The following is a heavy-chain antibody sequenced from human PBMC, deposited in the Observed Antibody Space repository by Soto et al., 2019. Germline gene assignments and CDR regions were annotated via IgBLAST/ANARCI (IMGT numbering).Heavy chain of an antibody. CDR1: GFTFSSYG. CDR2: ISYDGSNK. CDR3: AKGGGSGYDYGFYFDY. J-gene: IGHJ4*02. Sequence: GGSLRLSCAASGFTFSSYGMHWVRQAPGKGLEWVAVISYDGSNKYYADSVKGRFTISRDNSKNTLYLQMNSLRAEDTAVYYCAKGGGSGYDYGFYFDYWGQGTLVTVSS. D-gene: IGHD5-12*01. V-gene: IGHV3-30*18.